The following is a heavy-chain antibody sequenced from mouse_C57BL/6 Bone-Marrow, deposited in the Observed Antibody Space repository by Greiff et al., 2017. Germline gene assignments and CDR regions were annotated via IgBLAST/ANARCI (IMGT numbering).Heavy chain of an antibody. CDR1: GFNIKDDS. V-gene: IGHV14-4*01. D-gene: IGHD2-2*01. Sequence: VQLQQSGAELVRPGASVKLSCTASGFNIKDDSMHWVKQRPEQGLEWIGWIDPGNGDTEYASKFQGQATMTADTSSNTAYLQLSILTSEDTAVYSCAKKGYDGGWYFDVWGTGTTVTVSS. CDR2: IDPGNGDT. J-gene: IGHJ1*03. CDR3: AKKGYDGGWYFDV.